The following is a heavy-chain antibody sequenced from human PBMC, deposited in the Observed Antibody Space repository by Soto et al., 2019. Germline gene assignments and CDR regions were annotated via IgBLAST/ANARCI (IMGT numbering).Heavy chain of an antibody. CDR1: GYTFTSYG. J-gene: IGHJ5*01. V-gene: IGHV1-18*04. CDR3: ARSGDGNWFES. D-gene: IGHD3-10*01. CDR2: ISGYGHT. Sequence: QVKLVQSGDEVKKPGASVKVSGKASGYTFTSYGIGWVRQAPGQGLEWMGWISGYGHTNYAQKLQGRVTMTTDSSTSTVYMEPRSLRSDDTAVYYCARSGDGNWFESWGQGTLVTVSS.